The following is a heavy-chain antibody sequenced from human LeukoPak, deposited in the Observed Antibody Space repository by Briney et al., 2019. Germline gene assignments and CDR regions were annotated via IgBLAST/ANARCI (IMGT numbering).Heavy chain of an antibody. CDR3: ARGRTTYDYFDY. Sequence: SETLSHTCTVSGSSISSYYWSWIRQPAGKGLEWIGRIYTSGSTNYNPSLKSRVTMSVDTSKNQFSLKLSSVTAADTAVYYCARGRTTYDYFDYWGQGTLVTVSS. J-gene: IGHJ4*02. CDR2: IYTSGST. CDR1: GSSISSYY. D-gene: IGHD1-14*01. V-gene: IGHV4-4*07.